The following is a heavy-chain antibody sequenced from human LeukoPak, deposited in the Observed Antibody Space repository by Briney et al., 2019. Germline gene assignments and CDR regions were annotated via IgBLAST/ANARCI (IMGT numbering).Heavy chain of an antibody. V-gene: IGHV4-59*01. J-gene: IGHJ4*02. CDR3: ARSLGYSGFVY. CDR1: GGSITGYY. CDR2: TYYNVST. Sequence: SEILSLTCTVSGGSITGYYWNWIRQPPGKGLEWIGFTYYNVSTSYNPSLRSRLTISVDTSKNQLSLKLNSVTAADTAVYYCARSLGYSGFVYWGQGTLVSVSS. D-gene: IGHD5-12*01.